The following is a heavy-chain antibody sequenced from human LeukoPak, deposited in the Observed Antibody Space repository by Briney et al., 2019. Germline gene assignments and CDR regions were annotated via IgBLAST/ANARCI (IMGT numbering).Heavy chain of an antibody. J-gene: IGHJ6*03. CDR1: DYTFTSYG. Sequence: ASVKVSCKASDYTFTSYGISWVRQAPGQGLEWMGWISAYNGNTNYAQKLQGRVTMTTDTSTSTAYMELRSLRSGDTAVYYCARTYSSGWYYYYYYMDVWGKGTTVTVSS. V-gene: IGHV1-18*01. D-gene: IGHD6-19*01. CDR3: ARTYSSGWYYYYYYMDV. CDR2: ISAYNGNT.